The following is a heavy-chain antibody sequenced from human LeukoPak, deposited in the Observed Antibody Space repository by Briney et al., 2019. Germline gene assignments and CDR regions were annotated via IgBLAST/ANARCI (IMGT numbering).Heavy chain of an antibody. CDR1: GYTFTGFY. CDR3: ARVGHRDEDHFDY. J-gene: IGHJ4*02. D-gene: IGHD5-24*01. V-gene: IGHV1-2*02. CDR2: INPDSGDT. Sequence: GASVRVSCKASGYTFTGFYMHWVRQAPGQGLEWMGWINPDSGDTNYAQQFQGRVTMTRDTSISTAYVELSSLRSDDTAVYYCARVGHRDEDHFDYWGQGTLVTVSS.